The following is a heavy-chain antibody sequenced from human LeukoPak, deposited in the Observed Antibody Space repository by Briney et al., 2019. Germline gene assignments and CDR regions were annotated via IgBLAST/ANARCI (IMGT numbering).Heavy chain of an antibody. CDR1: GYTFTGYY. Sequence: PMASVKLSCKASGYTFTGYYMHWVRQAPGQGLEWMGWINPNSGGTNYAQKFQGRVTMTRDTSISTAYMELSRLRSDDTAVYYCARDQRGNSRAGTSPYYYYMDVWGKGTTVTISS. CDR3: ARDQRGNSRAGTSPYYYYMDV. V-gene: IGHV1-2*02. CDR2: INPNSGGT. J-gene: IGHJ6*03. D-gene: IGHD6-19*01.